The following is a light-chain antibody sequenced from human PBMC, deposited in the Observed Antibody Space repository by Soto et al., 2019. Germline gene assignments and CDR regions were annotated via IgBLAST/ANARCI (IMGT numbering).Light chain of an antibody. J-gene: IGKJ2*01. CDR2: LGS. CDR1: QILLHSNGYNS. CDR3: MQALQTHHT. Sequence: DIVMTQSPLSLPVTPGEPASISCRSRQILLHSNGYNSLDWYLQKPGQSPQLLIYLGSNRATGVPDRFSVSGSGTDFTLKIRRVEAEDVGVYYCMQALQTHHTFGQGTKLYIK. V-gene: IGKV2-28*01.